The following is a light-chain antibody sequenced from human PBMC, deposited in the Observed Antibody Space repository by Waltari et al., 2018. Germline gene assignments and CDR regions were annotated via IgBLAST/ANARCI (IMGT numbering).Light chain of an antibody. V-gene: IGKV1-5*03. CDR2: KAS. J-gene: IGKJ4*01. CDR3: QQYNSYPLT. Sequence: TCRASQSISSWLAWYQQKPGKAPKLLIYKASSLESGVPSRFSGSGSGTEFTLTISSLQPDDFATYYCQQYNSYPLTFGGGTKVEIK. CDR1: QSISSW.